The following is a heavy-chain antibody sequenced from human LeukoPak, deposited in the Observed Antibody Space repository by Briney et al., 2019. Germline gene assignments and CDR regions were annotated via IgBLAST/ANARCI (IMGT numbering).Heavy chain of an antibody. Sequence: ASVTVSCKASGYTFTGYYMHWVRQAPGQGLEWMGWINPNSGGTNYAQKFQGRVTMTRDTSISTAYMELSRLRSDDTAVYYCASMGYCSSTSCYSWFDPWGQGTLVTVSS. CDR2: INPNSGGT. CDR1: GYTFTGYY. J-gene: IGHJ5*02. V-gene: IGHV1-2*02. CDR3: ASMGYCSSTSCYSWFDP. D-gene: IGHD2-2*01.